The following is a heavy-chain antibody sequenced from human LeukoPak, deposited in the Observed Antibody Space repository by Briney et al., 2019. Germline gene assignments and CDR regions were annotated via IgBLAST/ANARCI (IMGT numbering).Heavy chain of an antibody. Sequence: GGSLRLSCAASGFTFSDFWMSWVRQAPGKGLEWVANIKKDGSEKYYVDSVEGRFTISRDNAKNSLYLQMSSLRAEDTAVYYCAKEIWPTVTIPGRTYFDYWGQGTLVTVSS. CDR2: IKKDGSEK. CDR3: AKEIWPTVTIPGRTYFDY. D-gene: IGHD4-17*01. V-gene: IGHV3-7*01. CDR1: GFTFSDFW. J-gene: IGHJ4*02.